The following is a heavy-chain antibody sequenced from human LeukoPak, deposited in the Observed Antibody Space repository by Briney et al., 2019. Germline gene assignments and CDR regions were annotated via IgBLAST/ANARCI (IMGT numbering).Heavy chain of an antibody. CDR3: ASVYGSGSYPYFDY. CDR2: IYSGGST. D-gene: IGHD3-10*01. CDR1: GFTVSSNY. J-gene: IGHJ4*02. V-gene: IGHV3-66*01. Sequence: GGSLRLSCAASGFTVSSNYMSWVRQAPGKGLEWVSVIYSGGSTYYADSVKGRFTISRDNSKNTLYLQMNGLRAEDTAVYYCASVYGSGSYPYFDYWGQGTLVTVSS.